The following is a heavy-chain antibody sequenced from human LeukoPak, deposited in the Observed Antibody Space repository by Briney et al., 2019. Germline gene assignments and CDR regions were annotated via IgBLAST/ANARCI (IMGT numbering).Heavy chain of an antibody. CDR3: ARDRHSSPYDY. V-gene: IGHV3-7*01. D-gene: IGHD6-19*01. CDR1: GFRFSTYW. Sequence: GGSLRLSCAASGFRFSTYWMSWVRQAPGKGLEWVATINQDGSGEFYVDSVKGRFTISRDNSKNTLYLQMNSLRAEDTAVYYCARDRHSSPYDYWGQGTLVTVSS. CDR2: INQDGSGE. J-gene: IGHJ4*02.